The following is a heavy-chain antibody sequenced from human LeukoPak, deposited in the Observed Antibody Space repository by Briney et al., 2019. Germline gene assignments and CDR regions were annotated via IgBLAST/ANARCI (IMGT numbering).Heavy chain of an antibody. CDR1: GFTFSIYW. CDR3: STGSGHAFDI. D-gene: IGHD3-10*01. V-gene: IGHV3-74*01. Sequence: GGSLRLSCAASGFTFSIYWMHWVRPVPGKGLVWVSRINSDGSSTSYADSVKGRFNISRDNAKNTVYVQMNSLRAEDTAVYYCSTGSGHAFDIWGRGTMVTVS. CDR2: INSDGSST. J-gene: IGHJ3*02.